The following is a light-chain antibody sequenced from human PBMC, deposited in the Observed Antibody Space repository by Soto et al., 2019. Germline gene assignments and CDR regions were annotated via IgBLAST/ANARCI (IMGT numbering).Light chain of an antibody. CDR3: QSHDSSLSGFYV. J-gene: IGLJ1*01. CDR1: SSNIGSGYD. Sequence: QSVLTQPPSASGTPGQWVTISCTGSSSNIGSGYDVHWYQQLPGTAPKLLIYGNTNRPSGVPDRFSGSKSGASASLAITGLQAEDEADYFCQSHDSSLSGFYVFGTGTKVTVL. V-gene: IGLV1-40*01. CDR2: GNT.